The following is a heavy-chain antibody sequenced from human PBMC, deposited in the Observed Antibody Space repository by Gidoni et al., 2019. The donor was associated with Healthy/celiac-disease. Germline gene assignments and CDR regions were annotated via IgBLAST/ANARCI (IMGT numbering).Heavy chain of an antibody. V-gene: IGHV4-4*02. CDR3: ARGKGYYYGSGLNYGMDV. CDR1: GGSISSSNW. Sequence: QVQLQESGPGLVKPSGTLSLTCAVSGGSISSSNWWSWVRQPPVKGLELIWHIYHSWSTNDNPSLHGRVSISVDKSKDQFSLKRSSVTAADTSVYYCARGKGYYYGSGLNYGMDVWGQGTTVTVSS. J-gene: IGHJ6*02. D-gene: IGHD3-10*01. CDR2: IYHSWST.